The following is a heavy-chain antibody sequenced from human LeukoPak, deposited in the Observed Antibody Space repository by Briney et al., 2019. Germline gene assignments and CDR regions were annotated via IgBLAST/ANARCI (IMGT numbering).Heavy chain of an antibody. J-gene: IGHJ4*02. Sequence: GGSLRLSCAASGFTFDDYAMHWVRQAPGKGLEWVSLISWDGGSTYYADSVKGRFTISRDNSKNSLYLQMNSLRAEDTALYYCAKSPTTTLDSSGYYDYWGQGILVTVSS. CDR3: AKSPTTTLDSSGYYDY. CDR2: ISWDGGST. D-gene: IGHD3-22*01. V-gene: IGHV3-43D*04. CDR1: GFTFDDYA.